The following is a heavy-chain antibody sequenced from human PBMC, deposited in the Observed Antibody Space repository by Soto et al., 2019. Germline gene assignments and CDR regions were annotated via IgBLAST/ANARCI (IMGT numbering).Heavy chain of an antibody. Sequence: GGSLRLSCAASGFTFSSYEMNWVRQAPGKGLEWVSYISSSGSTIYYADSVKGRFTISRDNAKNSLYLQMNSLRAEDTAVYYCARDSSSLTYNWFDPWGQGXLVTVSS. CDR3: ARDSSSLTYNWFDP. CDR2: ISSSGSTI. D-gene: IGHD6-6*01. J-gene: IGHJ5*02. V-gene: IGHV3-48*03. CDR1: GFTFSSYE.